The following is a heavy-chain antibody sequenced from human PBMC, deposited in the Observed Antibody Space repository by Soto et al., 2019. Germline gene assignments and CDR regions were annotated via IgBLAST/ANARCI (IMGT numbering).Heavy chain of an antibody. J-gene: IGHJ4*02. CDR1: GGSISSYY. D-gene: IGHD4-17*01. CDR2: IYYSGST. V-gene: IGHV4-59*01. CDR3: ARHGDYLSGVDY. Sequence: SETLSLTCTVSGGSISSYYWSWIRQPPGKGLEWIGYIYYSGSTNYNPSLKSRVTISVDTSKNQFSLKLSSVTAADTAVYYCARHGDYLSGVDYWGQGTLVTVSS.